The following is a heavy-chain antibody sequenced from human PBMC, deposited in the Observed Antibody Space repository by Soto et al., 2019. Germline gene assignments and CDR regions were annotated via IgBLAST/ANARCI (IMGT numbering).Heavy chain of an antibody. CDR3: ASHQAAAGTLGWFDP. Sequence: QVQLVQSGAEVKKPGASVKVSCKASGYTFTSYGISWVRQAPGQGLEWMGWISAYNGNTNYAQKLQGRVTMTIDTSTSTAYMELRSLRSDDTAVYYCASHQAAAGTLGWFDPWGQGTLVTVSS. V-gene: IGHV1-18*04. D-gene: IGHD6-13*01. CDR2: ISAYNGNT. CDR1: GYTFTSYG. J-gene: IGHJ5*02.